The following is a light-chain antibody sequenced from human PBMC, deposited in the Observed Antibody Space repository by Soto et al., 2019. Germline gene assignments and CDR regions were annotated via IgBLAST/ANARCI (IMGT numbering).Light chain of an antibody. CDR3: AAWDDSLNGVV. Sequence: QSVLTQPPSASGTPGQRVTIYCSGSGSNIGSETVNWYQQLPGTAPKLLIYSINQRPSGVPDRFSGSKSGTSASLAISGLQSDDEADYYCAAWDDSLNGVVFGGGTKLTVL. CDR1: GSNIGSET. CDR2: SIN. J-gene: IGLJ2*01. V-gene: IGLV1-44*01.